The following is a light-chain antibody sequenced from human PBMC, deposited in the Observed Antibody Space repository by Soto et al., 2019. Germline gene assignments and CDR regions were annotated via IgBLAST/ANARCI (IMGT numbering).Light chain of an antibody. Sequence: EIVLTQSPGTLSLSPGERATLSCRASQSVSGSYIAWYQQTPGQAPRLLIYGSSIRATAIPDRFSGSGSGTDFTLTITRLEPEDFAVYYCQQYGSSPRTFGQGTKVDI. CDR3: QQYGSSPRT. V-gene: IGKV3-20*01. J-gene: IGKJ1*01. CDR2: GSS. CDR1: QSVSGSY.